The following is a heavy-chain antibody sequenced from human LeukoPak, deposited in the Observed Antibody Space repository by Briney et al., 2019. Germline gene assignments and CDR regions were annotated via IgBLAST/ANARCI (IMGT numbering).Heavy chain of an antibody. CDR3: ARGAGRTGTTLMGY. Sequence: PSETLSLTCTVSGDSIRRYYWNWIRQAPGKALEWIGHIHNNGDTAYNFSLKSRVTISVDTSKNQFSLKLSSVTAADTAVYYCARGAGRTGTTLMGYWGQGTLVTVSS. D-gene: IGHD1-7*01. CDR1: GDSIRRYY. V-gene: IGHV4-59*12. CDR2: IHNNGDT. J-gene: IGHJ4*02.